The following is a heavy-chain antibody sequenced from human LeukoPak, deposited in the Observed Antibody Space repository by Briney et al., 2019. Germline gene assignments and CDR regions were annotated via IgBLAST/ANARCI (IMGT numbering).Heavy chain of an antibody. Sequence: PSETLSLTCAVYGGYFSGYYWSWIRQPPGKGLEWIGEINHSGSTNYNPPLKSRVTISVDSSKNQFSLKLSSVTAADTAVYYCARGRGMRDYVWGSYRPSKPFDYWGQETLVTVSS. CDR3: ARGRGMRDYVWGSYRPSKPFDY. J-gene: IGHJ4*02. D-gene: IGHD3-16*02. CDR1: GGYFSGYY. V-gene: IGHV4-34*01. CDR2: INHSGST.